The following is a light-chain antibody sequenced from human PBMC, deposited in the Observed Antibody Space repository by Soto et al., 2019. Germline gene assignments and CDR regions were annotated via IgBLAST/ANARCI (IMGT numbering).Light chain of an antibody. CDR1: SSDVGAYNY. CDR3: SSFASSNTWV. J-gene: IGLJ3*02. V-gene: IGLV2-8*01. Sequence: QSALTQPPSASGSPGQSVTISCTGTSSDVGAYNYVSWYQQHAGKAPKLVIYEVTERPSGVPDRFSGSKSANTASLTVSGLQAEDEADYYCSSFASSNTWVFGGGTKLTV. CDR2: EVT.